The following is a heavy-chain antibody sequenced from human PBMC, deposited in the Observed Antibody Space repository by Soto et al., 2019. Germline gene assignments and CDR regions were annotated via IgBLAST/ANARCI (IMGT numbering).Heavy chain of an antibody. Sequence: YWISWVRQMPGKGLEWMGRIDPSDSYTNYSPSFQGHVTISADKSISTAYLQWSSLKASDTAMYYCARLPYYYYGMDVWGQGTTVTVSS. CDR1: YW. V-gene: IGHV5-10-1*01. CDR2: IDPSDSYT. CDR3: ARLPYYYYGMDV. J-gene: IGHJ6*02.